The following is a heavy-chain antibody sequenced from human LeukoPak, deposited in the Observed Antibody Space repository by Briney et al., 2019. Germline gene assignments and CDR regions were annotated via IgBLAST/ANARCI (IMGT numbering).Heavy chain of an antibody. V-gene: IGHV1-69*01. CDR1: GGTFSSYA. Sequence: GASVKVSCKASGGTFSSYAISWVRQAPGQGLGWVGGIIPIFGTANYAQKFQGRVTITADESTSTAYMELSSLRSEDTAVYYCARVGDGSGSYDYWGQGTLVTVSS. J-gene: IGHJ4*02. CDR3: ARVGDGSGSYDY. CDR2: IIPIFGTA. D-gene: IGHD3-10*01.